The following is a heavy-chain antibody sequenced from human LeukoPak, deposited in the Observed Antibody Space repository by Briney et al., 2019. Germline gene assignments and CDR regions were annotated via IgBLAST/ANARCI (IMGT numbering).Heavy chain of an antibody. J-gene: IGHJ6*02. CDR1: GFTSGGYA. CDR3: ARTIAQYSNTWLYYYYGLDV. Sequence: GGSLTLSWTASGFTSGGYAMSLGRPAPGEGLERVLSISAGSEDSYYAASGKGRFTISRDNSKSTLYLQMNSLRADDTAVYYCARTIAQYSNTWLYYYYGLDVWGQGTTVTVSS. D-gene: IGHD1-7*01. V-gene: IGHV3-23*01. CDR2: ISAGSEDS.